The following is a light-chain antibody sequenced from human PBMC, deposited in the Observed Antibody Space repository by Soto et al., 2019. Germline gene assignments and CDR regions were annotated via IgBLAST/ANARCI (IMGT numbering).Light chain of an antibody. CDR3: CSFVSYASLWR. Sequence: QSALTQPASVSGSPGQSITISCTGTSSDKFVSWYQQHPGKAPKLIIYEVNKRPSGVSWRFSGSRSGNTASLTISGLQADDEADYYCCSFVSYASLWRFGGGTKLTVL. J-gene: IGLJ3*02. V-gene: IGLV2-23*02. CDR1: SSDKF. CDR2: EVN.